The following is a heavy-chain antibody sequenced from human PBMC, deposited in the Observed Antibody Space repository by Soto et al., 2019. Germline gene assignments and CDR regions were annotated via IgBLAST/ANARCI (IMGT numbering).Heavy chain of an antibody. D-gene: IGHD3-10*01. CDR3: ARTWASMVRGVITPGAFDI. CDR1: GFTFSSYG. J-gene: IGHJ3*02. CDR2: IWYDGSNK. V-gene: IGHV3-33*01. Sequence: GGSLRLSCAASGFTFSSYGMHWVRQAPGKGLEWVAVIWYDGSNKYYADSVKGRFTISRDNSKNTLYLQMNSLRAEDTAVYYCARTWASMVRGVITPGAFDIWGQGTMVTVSS.